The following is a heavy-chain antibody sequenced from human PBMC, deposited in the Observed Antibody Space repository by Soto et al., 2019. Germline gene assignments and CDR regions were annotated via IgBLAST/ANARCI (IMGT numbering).Heavy chain of an antibody. Sequence: GESLKISCKGSGYSFSNSWIAWVRQMPGKGLEWMGLIYPGDSDSRYSPYFQGRVRISADKSINPSYLQWSSLKASDTAMYYSARHDAYSSSDFWGQGTLGIVSS. D-gene: IGHD6-19*01. CDR1: GYSFSNSW. CDR3: ARHDAYSSSDF. CDR2: IYPGDSDS. V-gene: IGHV5-51*01. J-gene: IGHJ4*02.